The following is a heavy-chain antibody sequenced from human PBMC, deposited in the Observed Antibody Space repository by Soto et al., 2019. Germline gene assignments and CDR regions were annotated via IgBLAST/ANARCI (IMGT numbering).Heavy chain of an antibody. CDR1: WFAVSNNY. V-gene: IGHV3-53*01. CDR3: AREGRGVYCSGGSCYGRYFDF. J-gene: IGHJ4*03. Sequence: GSXRLSCAASWFAVSNNYMSWVRQAPGKGLEWVSIIYSGGSTYYADSVQGRFTISRDNSKNTLFLQMSSLRAEDTAVYYCAREGRGVYCSGGSCYGRYFDFWGQGTRVTVSS. D-gene: IGHD2-15*01. CDR2: IYSGGST.